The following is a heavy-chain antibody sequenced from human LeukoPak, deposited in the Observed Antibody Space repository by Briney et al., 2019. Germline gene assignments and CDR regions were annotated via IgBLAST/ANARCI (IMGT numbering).Heavy chain of an antibody. J-gene: IGHJ4*02. D-gene: IGHD5-18*01. CDR1: GFTFSSYG. CDR2: IRYDGSNK. Sequence: GGSLRLSCAASGFTFSSYGLHWVRQAPGKGLEWVAFIRYDGSNKYYADSVRGRFTISRDNSKNTLYLQMNSLRVEDTAVYYCAKDQALAGIQLWLRTFDHWGQGTLVTVSS. CDR3: AKDQALAGIQLWLRTFDH. V-gene: IGHV3-30*02.